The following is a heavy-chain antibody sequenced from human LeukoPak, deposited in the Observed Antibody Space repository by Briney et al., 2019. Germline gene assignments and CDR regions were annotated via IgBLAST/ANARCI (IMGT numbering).Heavy chain of an antibody. CDR2: ISRSAVSI. Sequence: GGSLRLSCAASGFTFSRYEMNWVRQAPGEGLEWVSSISRSAVSIYYAGSVKGRFTISRDNSKNSLYLQMNSLRTEDTALYYCAKEGDGYHWGQGTMVTVSS. CDR1: GFTFSRYE. D-gene: IGHD5-24*01. CDR3: AKEGDGYH. J-gene: IGHJ3*01. V-gene: IGHV3-48*03.